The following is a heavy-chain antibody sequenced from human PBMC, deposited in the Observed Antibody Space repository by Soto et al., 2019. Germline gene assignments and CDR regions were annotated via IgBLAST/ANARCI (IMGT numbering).Heavy chain of an antibody. CDR3: AREKSTRIAAAGPFDY. CDR1: GGSISSGGYY. CDR2: IYYSGST. D-gene: IGHD6-13*01. J-gene: IGHJ4*02. V-gene: IGHV4-31*03. Sequence: SETLSLTCTVSGGSISSGGYYWSWIRQHPGKGLEWIGYIYYSGSTYYNPSLKSRVTISVDTSKNQFSLKLSSVTAADTAVYYCAREKSTRIAAAGPFDYWGQGTLVTVS.